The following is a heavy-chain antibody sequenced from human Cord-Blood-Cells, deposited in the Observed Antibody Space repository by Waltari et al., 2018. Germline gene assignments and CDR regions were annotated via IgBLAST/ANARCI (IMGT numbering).Heavy chain of an antibody. CDR3: AKYSSGWYWYFDL. V-gene: IGHV4-39*01. CDR1: GGSISSSSYY. CDR2: IYYSGST. Sequence: QLQLQESGPGLVKPSETLSLTCTVSGGSISSSSYYWGWIRQPPGKGLEWIGSIYYSGSTYDNPSLKSRVTISVDTSKNQFSLKLSSVTAADTAVYYCAKYSSGWYWYFDLWDRGTLVTVSS. D-gene: IGHD6-19*01. J-gene: IGHJ2*01.